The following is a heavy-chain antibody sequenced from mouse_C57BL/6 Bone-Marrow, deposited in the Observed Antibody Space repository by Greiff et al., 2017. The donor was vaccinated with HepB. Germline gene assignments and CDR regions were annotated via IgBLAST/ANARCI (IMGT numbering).Heavy chain of an antibody. J-gene: IGHJ2*01. V-gene: IGHV1-55*01. CDR3: AREGYYYGSTD. CDR2: IYPGSGST. Sequence: VQLQESGAELVKPGASVKMSCKASGYTFTSYWITWVKQRPGQGLEWIGDIYPGSGSTNYNEKFKSKATLTVDTSSSTAYMQLSSLTSEDSAVYYCAREGYYYGSTDWGQGTTLTVSS. CDR1: GYTFTSYW. D-gene: IGHD1-1*01.